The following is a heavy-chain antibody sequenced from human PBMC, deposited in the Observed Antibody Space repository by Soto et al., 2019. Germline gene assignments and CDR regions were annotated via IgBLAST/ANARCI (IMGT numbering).Heavy chain of an antibody. J-gene: IGHJ4*02. D-gene: IGHD6-19*01. CDR2: ISYDGTNK. CDR3: ARDRTQYSSGWSSDY. V-gene: IGHV3-30-3*01. CDR1: GFTFSSYS. Sequence: PGGSLRLSCAASGFTFSSYSLHWVRQAPGKGLEWVAVISYDGTNKYSADSVKGRFTISRDNSKNTLYLQMNSLRAEDTAVYYCARDRTQYSSGWSSDYWGQGTLVTVSS.